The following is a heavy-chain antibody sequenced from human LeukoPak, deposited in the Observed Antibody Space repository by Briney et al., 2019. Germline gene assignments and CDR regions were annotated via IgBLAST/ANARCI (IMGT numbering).Heavy chain of an antibody. D-gene: IGHD5-18*01. CDR1: GDSISSSSYY. V-gene: IGHV4-61*05. CDR2: IYYSGST. J-gene: IGHJ6*03. CDR3: ARTTEGGYTYGYFYFYYMDV. Sequence: KPSETLSLICTVSGDSISSSSYYWGWIRQPPGKGLEWIGNIYYSGSTNYNPSLKSRVTISVDTSKNQFSLKLTSVTAADTAVYYCARTTEGGYTYGYFYFYYMDVWGKGTTVTISS.